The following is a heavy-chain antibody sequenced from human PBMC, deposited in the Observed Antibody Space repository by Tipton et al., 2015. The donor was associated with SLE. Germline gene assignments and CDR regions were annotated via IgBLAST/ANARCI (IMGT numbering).Heavy chain of an antibody. Sequence: TLSLTCTVSGGSISSFNYFWGWIRQSAGKGLEWIGRIYSRGRTNYNPSLKSRVTMSVDTSRKQFSLKLTSVTAADTAVYYCARRGWVDAFDIWGQGTMVIVSS. V-gene: IGHV4-61*02. D-gene: IGHD6-19*01. J-gene: IGHJ3*02. CDR3: ARRGWVDAFDI. CDR1: GGSISSFNYF. CDR2: IYSRGRT.